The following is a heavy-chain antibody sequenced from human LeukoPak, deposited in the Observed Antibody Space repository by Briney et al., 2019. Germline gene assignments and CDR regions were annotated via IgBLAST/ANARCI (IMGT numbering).Heavy chain of an antibody. CDR3: ARHSIGEYGSFDY. D-gene: IGHD3-22*01. J-gene: IGHJ4*02. Sequence: PSETLSLTCTVSGGSISSYYWSWIRQPPGKGLEWIGCIYYSGSTNYNPSLKSRVTISVDTSKNQFSLKLSSVTAADTAVYYCARHSIGEYGSFDYWGQGTLVTVSS. CDR1: GGSISSYY. V-gene: IGHV4-59*08. CDR2: IYYSGST.